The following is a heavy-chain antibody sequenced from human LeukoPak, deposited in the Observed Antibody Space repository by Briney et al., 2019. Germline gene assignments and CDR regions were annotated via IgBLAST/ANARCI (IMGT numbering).Heavy chain of an antibody. J-gene: IGHJ4*02. Sequence: GGSLRLSCRASGFIFSNYAKSWVRQAPGKGLEWVSIITGSGGNSYYTDSVKGRFTLSRDNSKNTLFLQMNSLRAEDTAVYFCAKKSLWSGPFDYWGQGTLVTVFS. CDR2: ITGSGGNS. V-gene: IGHV3-23*01. D-gene: IGHD3-3*01. CDR3: AKKSLWSGPFDY. CDR1: GFIFSNYA.